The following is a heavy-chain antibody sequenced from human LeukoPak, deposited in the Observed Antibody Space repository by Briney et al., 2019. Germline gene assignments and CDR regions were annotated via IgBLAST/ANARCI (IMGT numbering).Heavy chain of an antibody. CDR1: GFTFDDYA. Sequence: GGSLRLSCAASGFTFDDYAMHWVRQAPGKGLEWVSGISWNSGSIGYVDSVKGRFTISRDNAKNSLYLQMNSLRAEDTAVYYCARDGGYSYGYFDYWVQGTLVTVSS. V-gene: IGHV3-9*01. D-gene: IGHD5-18*01. CDR2: ISWNSGSI. J-gene: IGHJ4*02. CDR3: ARDGGYSYGYFDY.